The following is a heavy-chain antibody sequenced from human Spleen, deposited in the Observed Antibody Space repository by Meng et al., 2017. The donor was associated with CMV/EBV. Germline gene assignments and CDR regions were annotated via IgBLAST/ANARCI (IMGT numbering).Heavy chain of an antibody. Sequence: CAASGFTFSSYAMSWVRQAPGKGLEWVSAISGSGGSTYYADSVKGRFTISRDNSKNTVSLQMNSLRAEDTAVYYCARVTRSDWEYFDYWGQGTLVTVSS. CDR1: GFTFSSYA. CDR3: ARVTRSDWEYFDY. D-gene: IGHD3-9*01. J-gene: IGHJ4*02. CDR2: ISGSGGST. V-gene: IGHV3-23*01.